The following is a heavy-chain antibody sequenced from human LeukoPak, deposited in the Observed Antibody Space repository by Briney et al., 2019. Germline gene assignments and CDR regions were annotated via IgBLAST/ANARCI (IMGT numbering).Heavy chain of an antibody. Sequence: EASVKVSCKASGYTFTGYYMHWVRQAPGQGLEWMGRINPNSGGTNYAQKFQGRVTMTRDTSISTAYMELSRLRSDDTAVYYCARAYSSGPKAAGYYMDVWGKGTTVTVSS. CDR1: GYTFTGYY. D-gene: IGHD6-25*01. J-gene: IGHJ6*03. CDR3: ARAYSSGPKAAGYYMDV. CDR2: INPNSGGT. V-gene: IGHV1-2*06.